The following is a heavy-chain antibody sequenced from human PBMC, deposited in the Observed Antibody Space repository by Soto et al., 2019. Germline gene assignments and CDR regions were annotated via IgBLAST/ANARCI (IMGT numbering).Heavy chain of an antibody. V-gene: IGHV3-48*01. D-gene: IGHD3-22*01. CDR2: ISSSSSTI. CDR1: GFTFSSYS. CDR3: ASRYYYDSSGYYYHWYFDL. Sequence: EVQLVESGGGLVQPGGSLRLSCAASGFTFSSYSMNWVRQAPGKGLEWVSYISSSSSTIYYADSVKGRFTISRDNAKNSLYLQMISLRAEDTAVYYCASRYYYDSSGYYYHWYFDLWGRGTLVTVSS. J-gene: IGHJ2*01.